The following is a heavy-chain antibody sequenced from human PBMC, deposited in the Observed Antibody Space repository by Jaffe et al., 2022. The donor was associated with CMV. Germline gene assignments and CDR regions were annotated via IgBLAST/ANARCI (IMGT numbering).Heavy chain of an antibody. CDR3: ARGKGSGWYRYYYYYGMDV. CDR2: MNPNSGNT. D-gene: IGHD6-19*01. CDR1: GYTFTSYD. V-gene: IGHV1-8*01. J-gene: IGHJ6*02. Sequence: QVQLVQSGAEVKKPGASVKVSCKASGYTFTSYDINWVRQATGQGLEWMGWMNPNSGNTGYAQKFQGRVTMTRNTSISTAYMELSSLRSEDTAVYYCARGKGSGWYRYYYYYGMDVWGQGTTVTVSS.